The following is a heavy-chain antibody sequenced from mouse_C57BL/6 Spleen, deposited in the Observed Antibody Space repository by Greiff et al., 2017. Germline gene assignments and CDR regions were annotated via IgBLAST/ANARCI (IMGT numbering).Heavy chain of an antibody. Sequence: VQLQESGAELVRPGASVKLSCKASGYTFTSYGMSWVKQRPGQGLEWIGEIYPSSGDTYYNEKFKGKATLTADKSSSTAYMELRSLTYEDSAVXCCARWDYDRWDYWGQGTTLTVSS. J-gene: IGHJ2*01. CDR2: IYPSSGDT. V-gene: IGHV1-81*01. CDR3: ARWDYDRWDY. D-gene: IGHD2-4*01. CDR1: GYTFTSYG.